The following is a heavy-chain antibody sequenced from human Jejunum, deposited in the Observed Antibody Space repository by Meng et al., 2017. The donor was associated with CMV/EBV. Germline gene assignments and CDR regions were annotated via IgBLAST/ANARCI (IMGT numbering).Heavy chain of an antibody. Sequence: VSRGFLNYNTYYWAWIRQPPGKGLEWIGSINYSGRTYNNPSLRSRVSISVDTPNNKFSLKLTSVAAADTAIYYCARDRDDNWGNFDSWGQGSLVTVSS. CDR3: ARDRDDNWGNFDS. J-gene: IGHJ4*02. CDR2: INYSGRT. V-gene: IGHV4-39*07. CDR1: RGFLNYNTYY. D-gene: IGHD7-27*01.